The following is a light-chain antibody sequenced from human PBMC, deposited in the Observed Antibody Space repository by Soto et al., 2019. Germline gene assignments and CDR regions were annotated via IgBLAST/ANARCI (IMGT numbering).Light chain of an antibody. CDR3: AAWDDSRNGYV. J-gene: IGLJ1*01. CDR2: SNN. Sequence: LPQPPSASGTPGQRVTISCSGSSSNIGSNTVNWYQQLPGTAPKLLIYSNNQRPSGVPDRFSGSKSGTSASLAISGLQSEDEADYYCAAWDDSRNGYVFGTGSKSPS. CDR1: SSNIGSNT. V-gene: IGLV1-44*01.